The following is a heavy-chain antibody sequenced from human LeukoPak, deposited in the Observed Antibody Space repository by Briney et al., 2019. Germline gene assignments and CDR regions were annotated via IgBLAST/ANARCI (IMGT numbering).Heavy chain of an antibody. CDR3: ARHYYDSSGYYYYYYYGMDV. Sequence: PSETLSLTCTVSGGSISSYYWSWIRQPPGKGLERIGYIYYSGSTNYNPSLKSRVTISVDTSKNQFSLKLSSVTAADTAVYYCARHYYDSSGYYYYYYYGMDVWGQGSTVTVSS. D-gene: IGHD3-22*01. CDR2: IYYSGST. CDR1: GGSISSYY. V-gene: IGHV4-59*01. J-gene: IGHJ6*02.